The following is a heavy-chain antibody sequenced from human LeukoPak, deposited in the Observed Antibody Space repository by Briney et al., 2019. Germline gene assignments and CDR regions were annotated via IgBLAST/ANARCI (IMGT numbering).Heavy chain of an antibody. V-gene: IGHV3-20*04. CDR1: GFTFSNAW. CDR2: INWNGGST. J-gene: IGHJ3*02. CDR3: ARYGYYYDLDI. Sequence: PGGSLRLSCAASGFTFSNAWMSWVRQAPGKGLEWVSGINWNGGSTGYADSVKGRFAISRDNAKNSLYLQMNSLRAENTALYYCARYGYYYDLDIWAKGQWSPSLQ. D-gene: IGHD3-22*01.